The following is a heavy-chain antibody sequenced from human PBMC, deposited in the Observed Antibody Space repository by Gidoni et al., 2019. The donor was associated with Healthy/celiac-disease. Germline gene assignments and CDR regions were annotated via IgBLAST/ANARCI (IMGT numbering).Heavy chain of an antibody. Sequence: EVQLVESGGGLVQPGGYMRLSCAASGFTFSSYEMNWVRQAPGKGLEWVSYISSSGSTIYYADSVKCRFTISRDNAKNSLYLQMNSLRAEDTAVYYCASDYGDYYYYGMDVWGQGTTVTVSS. CDR3: ASDYGDYYYYGMDV. D-gene: IGHD4-17*01. CDR1: GFTFSSYE. J-gene: IGHJ6*02. V-gene: IGHV3-48*03. CDR2: ISSSGSTI.